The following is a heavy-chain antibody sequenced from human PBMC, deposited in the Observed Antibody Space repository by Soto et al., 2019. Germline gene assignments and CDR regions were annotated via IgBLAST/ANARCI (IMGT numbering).Heavy chain of an antibody. V-gene: IGHV3-11*06. D-gene: IGHD3-10*01. CDR3: AVTRPYYIFFDY. Sequence: GGSLRLSCAASGFTFIDYYMSWMRQAPGKGLEWVSYISSSSSYTNYADSVKGRFTISRDNAKNSLYLQMNSLRAEDTAVYYCAVTRPYYIFFDYWGQGTLVTVSS. CDR2: ISSSSSYT. CDR1: GFTFIDYY. J-gene: IGHJ4*02.